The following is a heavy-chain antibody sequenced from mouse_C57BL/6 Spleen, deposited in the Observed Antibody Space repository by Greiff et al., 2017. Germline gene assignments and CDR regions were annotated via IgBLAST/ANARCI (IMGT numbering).Heavy chain of an antibody. CDR2: IDPENGDT. D-gene: IGHD1-1*01. J-gene: IGHJ2*01. CDR3: TTNYGSFDY. CDR1: GFNIKDDY. V-gene: IGHV14-4*01. Sequence: EVQLQQSGAELVRPGASVKLSCTASGFNIKDDYMHWVKQRPEKGLEWIGWIDPENGDTEYASKFQGKATITADTSSNTAYLQLSSLTSEDTAVYYCTTNYGSFDYWGQGTTLTVSS.